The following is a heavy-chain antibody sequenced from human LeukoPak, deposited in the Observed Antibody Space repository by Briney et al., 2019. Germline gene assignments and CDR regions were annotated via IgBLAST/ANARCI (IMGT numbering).Heavy chain of an antibody. D-gene: IGHD3-10*01. Sequence: GGSLRLSCVASGFTFSSHGMNWVRQAPGKGLEWVSGIIPSGHTTYYADSVRGRFTISRDNSKNTLYLQMNSLRAEDTAVYYCARVVPPTDYGSGSYFWDPYYFDYWGQGTLVTVSS. CDR2: IIPSGHTT. J-gene: IGHJ4*02. V-gene: IGHV3-23*01. CDR1: GFTFSSHG. CDR3: ARVVPPTDYGSGSYFWDPYYFDY.